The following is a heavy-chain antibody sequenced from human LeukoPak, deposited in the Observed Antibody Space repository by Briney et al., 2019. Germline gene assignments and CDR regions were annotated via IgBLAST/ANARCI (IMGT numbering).Heavy chain of an antibody. D-gene: IGHD3-22*01. CDR1: GFTFSSYS. CDR3: ARDLVTPYYYDSSGYPTPGY. CDR2: ISSSSSTI. J-gene: IGHJ4*02. Sequence: GGSLRLSCAASGFTFSSYSMNWVRQAPGKGLEWVSYISSSSSTIYYADSVKGRFTISRDNAKNSLYLQMNSLRAEDTAVYYCARDLVTPYYYDSSGYPTPGYWGQGTLVTVSS. V-gene: IGHV3-48*01.